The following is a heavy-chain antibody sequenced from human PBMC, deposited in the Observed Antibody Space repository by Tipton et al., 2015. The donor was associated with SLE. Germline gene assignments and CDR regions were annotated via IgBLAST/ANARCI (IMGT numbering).Heavy chain of an antibody. Sequence: SLRLSCAASGFTFSSYAMHWVRQAPGKGLEWVAVISYDGSNKYYADSVKGRFTISRDNSKNTLYLQMNSLRAEDTAAYYCARGSIAYSYFDYWGQGTLVTVSS. CDR2: ISYDGSNK. D-gene: IGHD6-6*01. J-gene: IGHJ4*02. V-gene: IGHV3-30-3*01. CDR3: ARGSIAYSYFDY. CDR1: GFTFSSYA.